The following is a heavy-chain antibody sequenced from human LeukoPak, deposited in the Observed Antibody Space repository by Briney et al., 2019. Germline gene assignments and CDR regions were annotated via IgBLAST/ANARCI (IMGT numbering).Heavy chain of an antibody. CDR2: ISTNNGST. CDR3: ARDGISATDY. CDR1: GYSFTSYA. D-gene: IGHD1-26*01. J-gene: IGHJ4*02. Sequence: ASMKVSCKASGYSFTSYAINWVRQAPGQGLEWMGWISTNNGSTNYARNLQGRVTLTTDTSTSTAYMELRSLRSDDTAVYYCARDGISATDYWGQGTLVTVSS. V-gene: IGHV1-18*04.